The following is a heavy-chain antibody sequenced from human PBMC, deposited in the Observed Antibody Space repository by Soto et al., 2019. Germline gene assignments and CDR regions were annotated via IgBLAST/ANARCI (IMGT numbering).Heavy chain of an antibody. V-gene: IGHV4-59*01. CDR3: ARARQRDTGRGLDV. D-gene: IGHD5-18*01. CDR1: GGSINNYF. J-gene: IGHJ6*02. CDR2: ISYSGST. Sequence: TLSLTCTISGGSINNYFWNWIRQTPGKGLEWIGYISYSGSTSYNPSLQSRVTISSDTSKNHFSLKLSSVIAADTAVYYCARARQRDTGRGLDVWGQGTTVTVS.